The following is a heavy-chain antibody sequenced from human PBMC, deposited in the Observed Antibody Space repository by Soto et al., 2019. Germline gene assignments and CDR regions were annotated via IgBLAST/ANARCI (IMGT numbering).Heavy chain of an antibody. CDR1: GYTFTASY. J-gene: IGHJ6*02. CDR3: ARNMDYYYGPGSGNGHGV. D-gene: IGHD3-10*01. V-gene: IGHV1-2*02. CDR2: INPKFGDT. Sequence: QVQLVQSGAEVKEPGDSVRVSCEASGYTFTASYIHWVRQVPGQGLEWMGWINPKFGDTTYEQDFQGRVTMTRDMSISTVYMELSRLTSDDTAIYYCARNMDYYYGPGSGNGHGVWGQGTTVTVFS.